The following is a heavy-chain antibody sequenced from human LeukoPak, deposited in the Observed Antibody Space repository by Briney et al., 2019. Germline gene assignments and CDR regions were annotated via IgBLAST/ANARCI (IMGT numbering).Heavy chain of an antibody. J-gene: IGHJ4*02. Sequence: GGSLRLSCSASGFTFESYAMHWVRQAPRKGLQFVSAISSIGGSTYYADSVKGRFTISRDNSKNTLYLQMSSLRAEDTAVYYCVKGARGVDYWGQGTLVTVSS. D-gene: IGHD3-16*01. CDR3: VKGARGVDY. CDR2: ISSIGGST. V-gene: IGHV3-64D*06. CDR1: GFTFESYA.